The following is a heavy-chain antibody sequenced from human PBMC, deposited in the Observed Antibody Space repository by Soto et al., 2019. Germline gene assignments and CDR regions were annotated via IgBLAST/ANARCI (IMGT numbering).Heavy chain of an antibody. D-gene: IGHD2-2*01. CDR3: AKVHCLTTSCGWNDAFDI. CDR2: INSDGSST. Sequence: HPGGSLRLSCAASGFTFSSYWMHWVRQAPGKGLEWVSRINSDGSSTMYADSVKGRFIISRDNAKNTLYLQMNSLRAEDTAVYYCAKVHCLTTSCGWNDAFDIWGQGTMVTVSS. V-gene: IGHV3-74*03. CDR1: GFTFSSYW. J-gene: IGHJ3*02.